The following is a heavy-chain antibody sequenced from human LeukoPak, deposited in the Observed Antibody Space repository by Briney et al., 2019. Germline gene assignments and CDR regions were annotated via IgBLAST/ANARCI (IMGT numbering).Heavy chain of an antibody. D-gene: IGHD4-17*01. CDR1: GGSISSYY. V-gene: IGHV4-59*08. CDR2: IYYSGST. Sequence: SETLSLTCTVSGGSISSYYWSWIRQPPGKGLEWIGYIYYSGSTNYNPSLKSRVTISVDTSKNQFSLKLSSVTAADTAVYYCARQIKEYGDYLFDYWGQGTLVTVSS. CDR3: ARQIKEYGDYLFDY. J-gene: IGHJ4*02.